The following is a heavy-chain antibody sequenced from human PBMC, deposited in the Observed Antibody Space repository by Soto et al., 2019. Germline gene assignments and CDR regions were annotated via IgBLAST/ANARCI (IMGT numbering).Heavy chain of an antibody. Sequence: LSLTCSVSGDSINSDKYYWGWIRQPPGKGLEWIGSIYFRGNTYYNPSLQTRVTISLDKSKSQFSLHLTSVTAADTAVYFCAREDDGGDSLDVWGQGTTVTVSS. CDR2: IYFRGNT. CDR1: GDSINSDKYY. V-gene: IGHV4-39*02. D-gene: IGHD2-21*02. CDR3: AREDDGGDSLDV. J-gene: IGHJ6*02.